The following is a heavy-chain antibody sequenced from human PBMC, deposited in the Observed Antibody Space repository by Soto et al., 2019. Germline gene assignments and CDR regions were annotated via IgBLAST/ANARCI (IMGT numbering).Heavy chain of an antibody. CDR1: GYTFTSYD. D-gene: IGHD2-15*01. V-gene: IGHV1-8*01. J-gene: IGHJ6*02. CDR2: MNPNTGKT. Sequence: GASVKVSCKASGYTFTSYDINWVRQASGQGLEWMGWMNPNTGKTGYAQKFQGRVTMTRDISISTAYMELTSLRSEDMVVYSCVRVVVVAARCGMDVWGQGTTVTVSS. CDR3: VRVVVVAARCGMDV.